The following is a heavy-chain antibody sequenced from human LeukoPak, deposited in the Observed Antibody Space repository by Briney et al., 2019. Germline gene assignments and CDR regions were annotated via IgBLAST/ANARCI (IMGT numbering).Heavy chain of an antibody. D-gene: IGHD3-22*01. CDR3: ARFPNVYDSNHIQY. CDR2: VYPSGYA. Sequence: SQTLSLTCTVSGDSISSSTYYWNWIRQPAGKGLEWIGRVYPSGYANYNSSLESRFTISVDTSKNQFSLKMTSVTAADTAVYFCARFPNVYDSNHIQYWGQGTLVTVSS. J-gene: IGHJ1*01. CDR1: GDSISSSTYY. V-gene: IGHV4-61*02.